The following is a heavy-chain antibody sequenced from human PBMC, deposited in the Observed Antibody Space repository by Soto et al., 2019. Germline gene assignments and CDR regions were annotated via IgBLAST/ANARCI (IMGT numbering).Heavy chain of an antibody. Sequence: SSETLSLTCTVSGGSINDYYWGWIRQPAGKGLEWIGRIYTSGSTDYNPSLKSRVTISIDTSKNQFYLKVTSMTAADTAVYYCARERREEIHDGYDLDCWGQGTLVTVSS. V-gene: IGHV4-4*07. CDR3: ARERREEIHDGYDLDC. CDR1: GGSINDYY. CDR2: IYTSGST. D-gene: IGHD5-12*01. J-gene: IGHJ4*02.